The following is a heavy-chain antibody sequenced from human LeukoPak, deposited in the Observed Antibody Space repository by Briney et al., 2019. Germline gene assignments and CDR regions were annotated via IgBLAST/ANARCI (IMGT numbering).Heavy chain of an antibody. D-gene: IGHD1-26*01. Sequence: GGSLRLSCAASGFTFSGYAMSWVRQAPGKGLEWVSAISGSGGSTYYTDSVKGRFTISRDNSKNTLYLQMNSLRAEDTAVYYCALGRGANTWWYFDYWGQGTLVAVSS. CDR2: ISGSGGST. CDR1: GFTFSGYA. CDR3: ALGRGANTWWYFDY. J-gene: IGHJ4*02. V-gene: IGHV3-23*01.